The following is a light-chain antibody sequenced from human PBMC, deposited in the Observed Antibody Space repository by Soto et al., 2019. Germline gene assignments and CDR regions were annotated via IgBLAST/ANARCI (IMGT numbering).Light chain of an antibody. CDR2: AAS. V-gene: IGKV1-27*01. CDR1: QDISNY. J-gene: IGKJ4*01. Sequence: QLTQSPSFLSASEGDRVTITCRAGQDISNYLAWYQQRPGKLPNLLIYAASTLQSGVPSRFSGSGSGPDFTLTISSLQPEDVATYYCQNYNSAPLTFGGGTKVDIK. CDR3: QNYNSAPLT.